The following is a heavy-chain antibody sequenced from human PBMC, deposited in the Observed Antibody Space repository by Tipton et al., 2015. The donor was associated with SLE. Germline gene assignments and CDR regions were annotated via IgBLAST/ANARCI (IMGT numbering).Heavy chain of an antibody. Sequence: SLRLSCAASGFTFSSYGMHWVRQAPGKGLEWVAVIWYDGSNKYYADSVKGRFTISRDNSKNTLYLQMNSLRAEDTAVYYRAKDLSGYSYDWWGQGTLVTVSS. J-gene: IGHJ4*02. CDR2: IWYDGSNK. D-gene: IGHD5-18*01. CDR1: GFTFSSYG. V-gene: IGHV3-33*06. CDR3: AKDLSGYSYDW.